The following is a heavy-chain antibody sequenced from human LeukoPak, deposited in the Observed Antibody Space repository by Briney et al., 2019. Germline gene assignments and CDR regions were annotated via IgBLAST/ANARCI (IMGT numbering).Heavy chain of an antibody. V-gene: IGHV3-74*01. D-gene: IGHD3-16*02. CDR2: IKSDGSSA. CDR3: AKGNSGRLGELSSFDY. Sequence: GGSLRLSCAASGFIFSDYWMHWVRQGPGKGLVWVSRIKSDGSSASYAESVKGRFTISRDNAKNTVYLQMNSLRAEDTAVYYCAKGNSGRLGELSSFDYWGQGTLVTVSS. J-gene: IGHJ4*02. CDR1: GFIFSDYW.